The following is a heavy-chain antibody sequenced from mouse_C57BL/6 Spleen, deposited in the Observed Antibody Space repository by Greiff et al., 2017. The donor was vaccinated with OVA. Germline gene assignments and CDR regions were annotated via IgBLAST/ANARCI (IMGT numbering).Heavy chain of an antibody. CDR2: IYPGSGST. CDR1: GYTFTSYW. Sequence: QVQLQQPGAELVKPGASVQMSCKASGYTFTSYWITWVKQRPGQGLEWIGDIYPGSGSTNYNEKFKSKATLTVDTSSSTAYMQLSSLTSEDSAVYYCARYYYGSSYENDWGQGTTLTVSS. V-gene: IGHV1-55*01. J-gene: IGHJ2*01. CDR3: ARYYYGSSYEND. D-gene: IGHD1-1*01.